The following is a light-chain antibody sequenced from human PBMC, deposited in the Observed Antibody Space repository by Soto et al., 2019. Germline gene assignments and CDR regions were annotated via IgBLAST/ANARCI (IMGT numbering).Light chain of an antibody. CDR1: NSDVGTYNL. V-gene: IGLV2-23*01. Sequence: SALTQPASVSGSPGQSITISCTGTNSDVGTYNLVSWYQHHPGKAPKLIIHEDSKRPSGVSYRFSGSKSGNTASLTLSGLQAEDEADYYCCSYAGSSTWVFGGGTKLTVL. J-gene: IGLJ3*02. CDR2: EDS. CDR3: CSYAGSSTWV.